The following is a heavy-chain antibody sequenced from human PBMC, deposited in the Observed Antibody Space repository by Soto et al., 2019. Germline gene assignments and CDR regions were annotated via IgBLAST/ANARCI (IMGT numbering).Heavy chain of an antibody. D-gene: IGHD3-3*01. V-gene: IGHV5-51*01. Sequence: PGESLKISCKGSGYSFTIYWIGWVLQMPGKGLEWMGIIYPGDSDTRYSPSFQGQVTISADKSISTAYLQWSSLKASDTAMYYCARCYSGVVIWFDPWGQGTLVTVSS. J-gene: IGHJ5*02. CDR1: GYSFTIYW. CDR2: IYPGDSDT. CDR3: ARCYSGVVIWFDP.